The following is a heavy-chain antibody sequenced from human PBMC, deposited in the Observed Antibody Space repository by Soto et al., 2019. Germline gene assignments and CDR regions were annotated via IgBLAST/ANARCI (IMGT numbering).Heavy chain of an antibody. D-gene: IGHD3-16*01. CDR2: ISYDGSDK. J-gene: IGHJ5*02. CDR1: GFTFSSFG. Sequence: GGSLRLSCAASGFTFSSFGMHWVRQAPDKGLQWVAVISYDGSDKYYADSVKGRFTISRDDSTNTMYLQMNSLRLEDTAVYYCAKPSGYDYVWGSSGLDPWGQGTLVTVSS. CDR3: AKPSGYDYVWGSSGLDP. V-gene: IGHV3-30*18.